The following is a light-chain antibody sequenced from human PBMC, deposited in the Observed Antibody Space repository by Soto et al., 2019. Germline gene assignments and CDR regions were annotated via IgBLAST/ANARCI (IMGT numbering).Light chain of an antibody. Sequence: QSVLTQPPSVSAAPGQRVTISCSGSISNIGNNYVSWYQQQLPGTSPKIVIFDNNKRPSGIPDRFSGSKSGTSGTLVITGLQTGDEADYYCVTWDSNLSAVVFGGGTKLTVL. CDR1: ISNIGNNY. CDR2: DNN. V-gene: IGLV1-51*01. J-gene: IGLJ3*02. CDR3: VTWDSNLSAVV.